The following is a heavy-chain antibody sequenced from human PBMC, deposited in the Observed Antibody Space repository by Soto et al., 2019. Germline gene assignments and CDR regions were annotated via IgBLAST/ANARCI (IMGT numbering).Heavy chain of an antibody. J-gene: IGHJ5*02. Sequence: SETLSLTCAVYGGSFSGYYWSWIRQPPGKGLEWIGEINHSGSTNYNPSLKSRVTISVDTSKNQFSLKLSSVTAADTAVYYCARALRAKSFDLWGPGTLVTVSS. CDR2: INHSGST. V-gene: IGHV4-34*01. CDR3: ARALRAKSFDL. CDR1: GGSFSGYY.